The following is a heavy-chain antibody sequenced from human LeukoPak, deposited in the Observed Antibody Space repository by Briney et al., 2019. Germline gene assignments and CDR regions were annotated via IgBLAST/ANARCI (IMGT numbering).Heavy chain of an antibody. CDR3: ATRNGTAARYYYYMDV. D-gene: IGHD6-6*01. J-gene: IGHJ6*03. Sequence: SETLSLTCTVSGGSISSYYWSWIRQPPGKGLEWIGYIYYSGSTNYNPSLKSRVTISVDTSKNQFSLKLSSVTAADTAVYYCATRNGTAARYYYYMDVWGKGTTVTVSS. CDR2: IYYSGST. V-gene: IGHV4-59*01. CDR1: GGSISSYY.